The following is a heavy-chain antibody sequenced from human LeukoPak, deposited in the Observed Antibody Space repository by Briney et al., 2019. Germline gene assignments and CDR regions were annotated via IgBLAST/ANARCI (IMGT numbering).Heavy chain of an antibody. D-gene: IGHD6-19*01. Sequence: SVKVSCKASGGTFSSYAISWVRQAPGQGLEWMGRIIPIFGTANYAQKFQGRVTITTDESTSTAYMELSSLRSEDAAVYYCARVDRYSSGLDYWGQGTLVTVSS. CDR2: IIPIFGTA. J-gene: IGHJ4*02. CDR3: ARVDRYSSGLDY. CDR1: GGTFSSYA. V-gene: IGHV1-69*05.